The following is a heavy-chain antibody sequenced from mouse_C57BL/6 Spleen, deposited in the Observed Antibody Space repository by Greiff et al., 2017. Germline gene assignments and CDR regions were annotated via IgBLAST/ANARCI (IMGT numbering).Heavy chain of an antibody. V-gene: IGHV1-15*01. CDR1: GYTFTDYE. CDR3: TTLITTVVATRYFDV. CDR2: IDPETGGT. J-gene: IGHJ1*03. Sequence: QVQLQQSGAELVRPGASVTLSCKASGYTFTDYEMHWVKQTPVHGLEWIGAIDPETGGTAYNQKFKGKAILTADKSSSTAYMELRSLTSEDSAVYYCTTLITTVVATRYFDVWGTGTTVTVSS. D-gene: IGHD1-1*01.